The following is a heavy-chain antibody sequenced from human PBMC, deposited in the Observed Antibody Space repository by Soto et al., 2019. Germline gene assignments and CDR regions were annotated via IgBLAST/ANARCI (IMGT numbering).Heavy chain of an antibody. Sequence: GGSLRLSCAASGFTFSSYAMHWVRQAPGKGLEWVAVISYDGSNKYYADSVKGRFTISRDNSKNTLYLQMNSLRAEDTAVYYCARFTDYDFWSGFGNYFDYWGQGTLVTVSS. V-gene: IGHV3-30-3*01. J-gene: IGHJ4*02. CDR2: ISYDGSNK. CDR3: ARFTDYDFWSGFGNYFDY. CDR1: GFTFSSYA. D-gene: IGHD3-3*01.